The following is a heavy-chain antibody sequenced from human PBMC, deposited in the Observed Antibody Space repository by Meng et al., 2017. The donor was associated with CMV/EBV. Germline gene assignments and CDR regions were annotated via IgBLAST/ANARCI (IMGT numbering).Heavy chain of an antibody. Sequence: GGSFSGYYRGWIRQPPGKGLEWIGEINRSGSTNYNPSLKGQVTISVDTSRNQFSLKLNSVTAADTAVYYCARGRPPGYSYGSYFDYWGQGTLVTVSS. V-gene: IGHV4-34*01. J-gene: IGHJ4*02. CDR3: ARGRPPGYSYGSYFDY. CDR1: GGSFSGYY. CDR2: INRSGST. D-gene: IGHD5-18*01.